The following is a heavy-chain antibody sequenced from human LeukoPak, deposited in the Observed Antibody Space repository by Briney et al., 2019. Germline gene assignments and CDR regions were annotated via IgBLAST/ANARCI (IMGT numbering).Heavy chain of an antibody. V-gene: IGHV3-48*01. CDR3: ARENRQGSYFWVYYYYMDV. D-gene: IGHD1-26*01. J-gene: IGHJ6*03. Sequence: GGSLRLSCAASGFTFSSYSMNWVRQAPGKGLEWVSYISSSSSSTIYYADSVKGRFTISRDNAKNSLYLQMNSLRAEDTAVYYCARENRQGSYFWVYYYYMDVWGKGTTVTVSS. CDR1: GFTFSSYS. CDR2: ISSSSSSTI.